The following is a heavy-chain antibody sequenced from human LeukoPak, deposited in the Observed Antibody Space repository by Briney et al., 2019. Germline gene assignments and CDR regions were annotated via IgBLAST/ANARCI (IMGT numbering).Heavy chain of an antibody. V-gene: IGHV3-7*01. Sequence: GGSLRLSCAASGFTLSSYWMSWVRQAPGKGLEWVANIKQDGSEKYYVDSVKGRFTISRDNAKNSLYLQMNSLRAEDTAVYYCERDGTYYDFWSGFYWLDYWGQGTLVTVSS. CDR3: ERDGTYYDFWSGFYWLDY. CDR1: GFTLSSYW. J-gene: IGHJ4*02. D-gene: IGHD3-3*01. CDR2: IKQDGSEK.